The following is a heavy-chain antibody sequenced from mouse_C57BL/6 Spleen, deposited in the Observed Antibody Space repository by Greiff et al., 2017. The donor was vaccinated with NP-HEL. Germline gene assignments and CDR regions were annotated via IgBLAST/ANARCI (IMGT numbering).Heavy chain of an antibody. CDR3: AREGALWLRAMDY. J-gene: IGHJ4*01. V-gene: IGHV1-81*01. Sequence: QVQLQQSGAELARPGASVKLSCKASGYTFTSYGISWVKQRTGQGLEWIGEIYPRGGNAYYNEKFKGKATLTADKSSSTTYMELRSLTSEDSAVYFCAREGALWLRAMDYWGQGTSVTVSS. CDR1: GYTFTSYG. D-gene: IGHD2-2*01. CDR2: IYPRGGNA.